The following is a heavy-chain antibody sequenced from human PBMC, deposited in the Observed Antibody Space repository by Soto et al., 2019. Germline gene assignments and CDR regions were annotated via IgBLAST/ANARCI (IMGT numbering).Heavy chain of an antibody. J-gene: IGHJ4*02. V-gene: IGHV5-51*01. CDR2: LNPADSDI. D-gene: IGHD2-2*01. Sequence: GESLKISCEASGYSFTSNWIGWVRQMPGKGLEWMGILNPADSDIKYSPSFQGQVTISADKSISTVYLQWSSLQASDTAMYYCARPSREEQGWTIRRLDYWGQGTLVTVSS. CDR1: GYSFTSNW. CDR3: ARPSREEQGWTIRRLDY.